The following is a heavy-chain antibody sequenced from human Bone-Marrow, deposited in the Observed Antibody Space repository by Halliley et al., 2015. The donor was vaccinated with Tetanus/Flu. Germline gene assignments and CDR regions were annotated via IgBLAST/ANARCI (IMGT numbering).Heavy chain of an antibody. CDR1: GGTFSRYV. V-gene: IGHV1-69*17. Sequence: QVQLVQSGAEVKKPGSSVTVPCKAPGGTFSRYVVSWVRQAPGQGLEWMGGTTPIFLITNYAQKFQGRVSISADKSTDISYMELRSLTYDDTAVYYCARHSSAYGGKPREYHHGMDVWGQGTTVTVSS. CDR2: TTPIFLIT. J-gene: IGHJ6*02. CDR3: ARHSSAYGGKPREYHHGMDV. D-gene: IGHD4-17*01.